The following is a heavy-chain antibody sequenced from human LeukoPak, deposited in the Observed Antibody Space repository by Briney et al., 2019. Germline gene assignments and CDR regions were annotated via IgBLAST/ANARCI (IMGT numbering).Heavy chain of an antibody. Sequence: SETLSLTCTVSGGSISSSSYYWGWIRQPPGKGLEWIGSIYHSGSTYYNPSLKSRVTISVDTSKNQFSLKLSSVTAADTAVYYCARLEVVTPPYYFDYWGQGTLVTVSS. CDR3: ARLEVVTPPYYFDY. CDR2: IYHSGST. CDR1: GGSISSSSYY. J-gene: IGHJ4*02. D-gene: IGHD4-23*01. V-gene: IGHV4-39*07.